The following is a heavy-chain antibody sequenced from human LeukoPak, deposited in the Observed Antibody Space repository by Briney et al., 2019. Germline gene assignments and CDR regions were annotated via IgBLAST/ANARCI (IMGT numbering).Heavy chain of an antibody. J-gene: IGHJ4*02. CDR1: GFSFSSYS. V-gene: IGHV3-48*01. CDR2: ITSSSSTI. D-gene: IGHD3-3*01. Sequence: GGSLRLSCAASGFSFSSYSMNWVRQAPGKGLEWVSYITSSSSTIYYADSVKGRFTISRDNAKNSLYLQMNSLRAEDTAVYYCASEILFGSFDYWGQGTLVTVSS. CDR3: ASEILFGSFDY.